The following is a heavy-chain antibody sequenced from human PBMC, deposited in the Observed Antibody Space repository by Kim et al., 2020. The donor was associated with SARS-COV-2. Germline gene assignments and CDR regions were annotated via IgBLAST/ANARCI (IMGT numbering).Heavy chain of an antibody. V-gene: IGHV1-69*13. J-gene: IGHJ5*02. CDR2: IIPIFGTA. CDR1: GGTFSSYA. Sequence: SVKVSCKASGGTFSSYAISWVRQAPGQGLEWMGGIIPIFGTANYAQKFQGRVTITADESTSTAYMELSSLRSEDTAVYYCAREGRGRWGTGLKYNWFDPWGQGTLVTVSS. D-gene: IGHD2-8*02. CDR3: AREGRGRWGTGLKYNWFDP.